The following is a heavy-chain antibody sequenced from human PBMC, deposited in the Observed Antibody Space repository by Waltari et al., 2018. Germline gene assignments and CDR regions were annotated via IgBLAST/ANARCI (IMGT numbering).Heavy chain of an antibody. CDR3: ARGLGYALDAFDI. Sequence: QVQLKESGPGLVKPSETLSLTCTVSGGSISSYYWSWIRQPPGKGLEWIGYIYYSVSTTDNPALKSRVTISVVTSKNQFSLKLSSVTAADTAVYYCARGLGYALDAFDIWGQGTMVTVSS. CDR2: IYYSVST. V-gene: IGHV4-59*01. D-gene: IGHD7-27*01. J-gene: IGHJ3*02. CDR1: GGSISSYY.